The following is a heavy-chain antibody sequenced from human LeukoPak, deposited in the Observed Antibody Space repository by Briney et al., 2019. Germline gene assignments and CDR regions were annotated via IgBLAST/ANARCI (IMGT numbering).Heavy chain of an antibody. CDR2: ISGSGGST. D-gene: IGHD5-18*01. Sequence: GGSLRLSCAASGFTFSSYAMSWVRQAPGEGLGWVSAISGSGGSTYYADSVKGRFTISRDNSKNTLYLQMNSLRAEDTAVYYCAKGAAMVTRFYWYFDLWGRGTLVAVSS. CDR1: GFTFSSYA. J-gene: IGHJ2*01. V-gene: IGHV3-23*01. CDR3: AKGAAMVTRFYWYFDL.